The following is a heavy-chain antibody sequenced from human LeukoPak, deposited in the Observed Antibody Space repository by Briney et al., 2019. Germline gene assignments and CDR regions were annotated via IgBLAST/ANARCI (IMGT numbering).Heavy chain of an antibody. Sequence: PGGSLRLSCAASGFTFTNACMSWVRQAPGKGLEWVARIKKKTKNKTTDYAAPVQSRITISKDDTENTLYLQMNSLKIEDTAVYYCTTGWLHPWGKGTLVTVSS. V-gene: IGHV3-15*01. CDR1: GFTFTNAC. J-gene: IGHJ5*02. CDR3: TTGWLHP. CDR2: IKKKTKNKTT.